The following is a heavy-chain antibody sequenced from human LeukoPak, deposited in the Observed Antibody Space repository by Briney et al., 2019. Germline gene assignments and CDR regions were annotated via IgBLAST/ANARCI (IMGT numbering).Heavy chain of an antibody. CDR2: IYYSGST. V-gene: IGHV4-59*11. J-gene: IGHJ3*02. CDR1: GGSISSHY. CDR3: ARDRHPFSGSYSDDAFDI. Sequence: SETLSLTCTVTGGSISSHYWSWIRQPPGKGLEWIGYIYYSGSTNYNPSLKSRVTISVDTSKNQFSLKLSSVTAADTAVYYCARDRHPFSGSYSDDAFDIWGQGTMVTVSS. D-gene: IGHD1-26*01.